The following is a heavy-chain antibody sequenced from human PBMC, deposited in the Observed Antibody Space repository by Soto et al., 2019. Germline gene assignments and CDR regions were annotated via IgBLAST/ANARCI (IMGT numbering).Heavy chain of an antibody. CDR3: ARAQYQLKNTNWFDP. J-gene: IGHJ5*02. D-gene: IGHD2-2*01. CDR1: GGSFSGYY. CDR2: INHSGST. Sequence: PSETLSLTCAVYGGSFSGYYWSWIRQPPGKGLEWIGEINHSGSTNYNPSLKSRVTISVDTSKNQFSLKLSSVTAADTAVYYCARAQYQLKNTNWFDPWGQGNLVTVSS. V-gene: IGHV4-34*01.